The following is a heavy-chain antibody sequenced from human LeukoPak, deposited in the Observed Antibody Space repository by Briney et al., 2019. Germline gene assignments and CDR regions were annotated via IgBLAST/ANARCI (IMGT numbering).Heavy chain of an antibody. CDR2: IYPGDSDT. CDR3: ARHADYSGNSVPLDY. Sequence: GESLKISCKGSGYSFTSYWIGWVRQMPGKGLEWMGIIYPGDSDTRYSPSFQGQVTISADKSISTAYLQWSSLKASDTAMYYCARHADYSGNSVPLDYWGQGTLVTVSS. CDR1: GYSFTSYW. D-gene: IGHD4-23*01. V-gene: IGHV5-51*01. J-gene: IGHJ4*02.